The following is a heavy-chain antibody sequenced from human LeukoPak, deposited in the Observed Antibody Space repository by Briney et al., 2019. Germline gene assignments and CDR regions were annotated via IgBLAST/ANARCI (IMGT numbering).Heavy chain of an antibody. V-gene: IGHV4-59*01. CDR1: GGSISSYY. CDR3: ARGSGSYYYYYYMDV. J-gene: IGHJ6*03. Sequence: PSETLSLTCTVSGGSISSYYWSWIRQPPGKGLEWTGYIYYSGSTNYNPSLKSRVTISVDTSKNQFSLKLSSVTAADTAVYYCARGSGSYYYYYYMDVWGKGTTVTISS. CDR2: IYYSGST. D-gene: IGHD1-26*01.